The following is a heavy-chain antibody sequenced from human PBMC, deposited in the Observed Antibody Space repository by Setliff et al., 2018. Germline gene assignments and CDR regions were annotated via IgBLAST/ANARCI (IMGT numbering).Heavy chain of an antibody. Sequence: GGSLRLSCAASGFTFSDYYMSWVRQPPGKGLEWVAFVHYDGVNKHYRDSVKGRFTMSRDNAKNTLYLQMNSLRAEDTAVYYCARERGSYGKLYYYYGMDVWGQGTTVTVSS. CDR1: GFTFSDYY. D-gene: IGHD1-26*01. J-gene: IGHJ6*02. CDR3: ARERGSYGKLYYYYGMDV. CDR2: VHYDGVNK. V-gene: IGHV3-30*02.